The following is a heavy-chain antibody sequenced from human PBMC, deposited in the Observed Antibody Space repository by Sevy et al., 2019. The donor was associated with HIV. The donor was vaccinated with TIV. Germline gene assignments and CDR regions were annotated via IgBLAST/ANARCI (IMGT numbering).Heavy chain of an antibody. D-gene: IGHD3-10*01. J-gene: IGHJ5*02. Sequence: GGSLRLSCAASGFTFSSYAMSWVRQAPGKGLEWVSAISGSGGSTYYADSVKGRFTISRDNSKNTLYLQVNSLRAEDTAVYYCAKEGTTMVRGVIIKPDNWFDPWGQGTLVTVSS. CDR1: GFTFSSYA. CDR3: AKEGTTMVRGVIIKPDNWFDP. CDR2: ISGSGGST. V-gene: IGHV3-23*01.